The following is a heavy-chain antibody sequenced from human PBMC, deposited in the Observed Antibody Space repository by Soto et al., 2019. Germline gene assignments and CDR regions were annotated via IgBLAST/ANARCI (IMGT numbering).Heavy chain of an antibody. V-gene: IGHV3-30*18. CDR1: GFTFSSYG. Sequence: QVQQVESGGGVVQPGRSLRLSCAASGFTFSSYGMHWVRQAPGKGLEWVAVISYDGSNKYYADSVKGRFTISRDNSKNTLYLQMNSLRAEDTAVYYCAKEYSSGWDYYGMDVWGQGTTVTVSS. J-gene: IGHJ6*02. D-gene: IGHD6-19*01. CDR2: ISYDGSNK. CDR3: AKEYSSGWDYYGMDV.